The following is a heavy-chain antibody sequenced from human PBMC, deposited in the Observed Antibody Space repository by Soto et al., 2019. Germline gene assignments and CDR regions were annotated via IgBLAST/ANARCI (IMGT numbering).Heavy chain of an antibody. D-gene: IGHD3-10*01. Sequence: GGSLRLSCAASGFTFSSYAMHWVRQAPGKGLEWVAVISYDGSNKYYADSVKGRFTISRDNSKNTLYLQMNSLRAEDTAVYYCESDGSGSYYQYDYWGQGTLVTVSS. CDR3: ESDGSGSYYQYDY. V-gene: IGHV3-30-3*01. CDR1: GFTFSSYA. CDR2: ISYDGSNK. J-gene: IGHJ4*02.